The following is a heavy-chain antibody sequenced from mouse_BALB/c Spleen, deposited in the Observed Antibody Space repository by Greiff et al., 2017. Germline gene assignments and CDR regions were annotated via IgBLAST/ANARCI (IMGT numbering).Heavy chain of an antibody. V-gene: IGHV5-4*02. J-gene: IGHJ2*01. CDR3: AREEGSNDY. CDR2: ISDGGSYT. D-gene: IGHD3-3*01. CDR1: GFTFSDYY. Sequence: EVQLVESGGGLVKPGGSLKLSCAASGFTFSDYYMYWVRQTPEKRLEWVATISDGGSYTYYPDSVKGRFTISRDNAKTNLYLQMSSLKSEDTAMYYCAREEGSNDYWGQGTTVTVSS.